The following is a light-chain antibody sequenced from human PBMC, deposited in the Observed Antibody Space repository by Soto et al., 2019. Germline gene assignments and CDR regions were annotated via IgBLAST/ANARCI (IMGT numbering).Light chain of an antibody. CDR1: QHITNG. CDR3: LHHNGYPPV. J-gene: IGKJ2*01. CDR2: LAS. V-gene: IGKV1-17*01. Sequence: DIQMTQSPSSLSASVGDTVTITCRARQHITNGCAWYQQKAGRDPKCLILLASRLQTGVPSRFSGSGSGTEFTLTISSLQPEDLATYYCLHHNGYPPVFGQGTKVEIK.